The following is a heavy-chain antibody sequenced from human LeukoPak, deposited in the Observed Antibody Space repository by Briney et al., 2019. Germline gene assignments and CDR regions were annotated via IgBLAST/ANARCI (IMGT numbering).Heavy chain of an antibody. D-gene: IGHD7-27*01. CDR2: IY. CDR1: GGSITSYY. CDR3: ARTNWGLLDY. V-gene: IGHV4-59*04. Sequence: SETLSLTCSVSGGSITSYYWSWIRQPPGKGLEWIGYIYYSGSTNYNLKSGSTNYNPCLKSRVTISLDTSKNQFSLKLSSVTAADTAMYYTARTNWGLLDYWGQGTLVTVSS. J-gene: IGHJ4*02.